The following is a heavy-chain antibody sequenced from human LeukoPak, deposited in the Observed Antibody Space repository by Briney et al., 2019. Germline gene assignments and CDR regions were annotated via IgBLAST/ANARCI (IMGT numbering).Heavy chain of an antibody. V-gene: IGHV3-30*02. CDR1: GFTFSSYG. CDR3: AKDSARYMVRGVIIGDY. Sequence: PGGSLRLSCAASGFTFSSYGMHWVRQAPDKGLEWVAFIRYDGSNKYYADSVKGRFTISRDNSKNTLYLQMNSLRAEDTAVYYCAKDSARYMVRGVIIGDYWGQGTLVTVSS. J-gene: IGHJ4*02. CDR2: IRYDGSNK. D-gene: IGHD3-10*01.